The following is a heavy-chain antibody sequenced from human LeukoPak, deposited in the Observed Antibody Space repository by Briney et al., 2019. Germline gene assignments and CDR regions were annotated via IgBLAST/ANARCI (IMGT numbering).Heavy chain of an antibody. D-gene: IGHD3-22*01. J-gene: IGHJ4*02. CDR3: ARHTYYYDSSGHYYFDY. CDR2: IDPSDSYT. V-gene: IGHV5-10-1*01. Sequence: GESLQISCKGSGYSFTSYWISWVRQLPGKGLEWMGRIDPSDSYTNYSPSFQGHVTISADKSISTAYLQWSSLKASDTAMYYCARHTYYYDSSGHYYFDYWGQGTLVTVSS. CDR1: GYSFTSYW.